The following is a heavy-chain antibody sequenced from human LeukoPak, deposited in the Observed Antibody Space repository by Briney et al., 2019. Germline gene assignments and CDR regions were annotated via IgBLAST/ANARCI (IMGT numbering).Heavy chain of an antibody. J-gene: IGHJ4*02. D-gene: IGHD5-24*01. CDR2: IYSGGST. V-gene: IGHV3-66*01. CDR1: EFSVGSNY. CDR3: ARGAARMVEVAPIISFEF. Sequence: GGSLRLSCAASEFSVGSNYMTWVRQAPGKGLEWVSLIYSGGSTYYADSVKGRFTISRDNSKNTLYLQMNSLRAEDTAVYYCARGAARMVEVAPIISFEFWGQGTLVTVSS.